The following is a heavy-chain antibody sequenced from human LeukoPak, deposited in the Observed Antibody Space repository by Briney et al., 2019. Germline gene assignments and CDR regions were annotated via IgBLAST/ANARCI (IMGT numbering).Heavy chain of an antibody. D-gene: IGHD4-17*01. CDR3: ARVFRGAVTSNWFDP. V-gene: IGHV4-59*01. CDR2: ISDSGST. Sequence: PSETLSLTCTVSGGSINGYYWTWIRQPPGKGLEWIGYISDSGSTNHNPSLKSRVSISVGSSNTDFSLRLNSVTAADTAVYYCARVFRGAVTSNWFDPWGQGTLVTVSS. J-gene: IGHJ5*02. CDR1: GGSINGYY.